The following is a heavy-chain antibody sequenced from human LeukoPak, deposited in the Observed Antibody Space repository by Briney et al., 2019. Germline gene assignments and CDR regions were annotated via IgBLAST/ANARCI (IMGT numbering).Heavy chain of an antibody. CDR3: VREGSGLDY. CDR1: GFTFRNCW. V-gene: IGHV3-7*05. J-gene: IGHJ4*02. D-gene: IGHD6-19*01. Sequence: AGGSLRLSCATSGFTFRNCWMSWVRQAPGKGLEWVAKIKQDGSEKSYVGSVKGRFAISRDNANNSLYLQMNSLKAEDTAVYYCVREGSGLDYWGQGTLVTVSS. CDR2: IKQDGSEK.